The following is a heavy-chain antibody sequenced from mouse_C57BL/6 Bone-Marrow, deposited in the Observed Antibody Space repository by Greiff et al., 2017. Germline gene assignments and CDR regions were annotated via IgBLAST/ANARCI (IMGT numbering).Heavy chain of an antibody. J-gene: IGHJ3*01. D-gene: IGHD2-1*01. CDR1: GYTFTSYW. CDR2: IDPSDSYT. CDR3: ARGGYGNPFAY. Sequence: QVQLQQPGAELVMPGASVKLSCKASGYTFTSYWMHWVTQRPGQGLEWIGEIDPSDSYTNYNQKFKGKSTLTVDKSSSTAYMQLSSLTSEDSAVYYCARGGYGNPFAYWGQGTLVTVSA. V-gene: IGHV1-69*01.